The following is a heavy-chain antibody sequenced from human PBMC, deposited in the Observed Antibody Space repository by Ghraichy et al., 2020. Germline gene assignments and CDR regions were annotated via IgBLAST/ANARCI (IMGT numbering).Heavy chain of an antibody. CDR2: ITGSGTNT. D-gene: IGHD6-13*01. V-gene: IGHV3-23*01. Sequence: GGSLRLSCAASGFTFINYGMTWVRQAPGKGLEWVSTITGSGTNTYYADSVKGRFTISRDNSKNTLNLQMNSLRAKDTAIYYCARLRGPKIPAAEDFWGQGTLVTVSS. CDR3: ARLRGPKIPAAEDF. CDR1: GFTFINYG. J-gene: IGHJ4*02.